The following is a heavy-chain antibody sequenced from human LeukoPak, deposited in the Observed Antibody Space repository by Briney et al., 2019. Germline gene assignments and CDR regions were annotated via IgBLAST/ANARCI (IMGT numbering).Heavy chain of an antibody. CDR1: GDSVSSNSAA. CDR3: ARWYSGWKYFDY. D-gene: IGHD6-19*01. V-gene: IGHV6-1*01. J-gene: IGHJ4*02. CDR2: TYYRSKWYN. Sequence: SQTLSLTCAISGDSVSSNSAAWNWIRQSPSRGLEWLGRTYYRSKWYNDYAVSVKSRITINPDTAKSRFSLQLNSVTPEDTALYYCARWYSGWKYFDYWGQGILVTVSS.